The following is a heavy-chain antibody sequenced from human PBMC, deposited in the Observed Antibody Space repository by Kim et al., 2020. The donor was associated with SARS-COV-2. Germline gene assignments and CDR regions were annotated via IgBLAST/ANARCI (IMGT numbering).Heavy chain of an antibody. CDR1: SYTFDKYG. V-gene: IGHV1-18*04. CDR3: ARVLEASSNYYYYYYGMDV. Sequence: ASVKVSCKASSYTFDKYGISWVRQAPGRGLEWMGWISAYNGNTNYAQNLQGRVTMTTDTSTSTAYMELRSLRSDDTAVYYCARVLEASSNYYYYYYGMDVGGQGTTVTVSS. CDR2: ISAYNGNT. D-gene: IGHD4-4*01. J-gene: IGHJ6*02.